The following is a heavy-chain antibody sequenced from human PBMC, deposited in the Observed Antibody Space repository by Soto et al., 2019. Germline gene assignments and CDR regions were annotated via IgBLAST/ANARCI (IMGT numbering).Heavy chain of an antibody. V-gene: IGHV3-23*01. J-gene: IGHJ4*02. CDR3: ARDGLGAYTYGSYYFDY. CDR2: ISTSGGST. D-gene: IGHD5-18*01. Sequence: EVQLLESGGGLVQPGGSLRLSCAASGFTFSNYAMSWVRQAPGKGLEWVSTISTSGGSTYSADSMKGRFTISRDNSKNTLYLQMNSLRAEDTAVYYCARDGLGAYTYGSYYFDYWGQGTLVTVSS. CDR1: GFTFSNYA.